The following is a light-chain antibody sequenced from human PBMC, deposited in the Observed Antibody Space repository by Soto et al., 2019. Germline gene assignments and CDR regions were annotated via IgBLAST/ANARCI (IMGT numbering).Light chain of an antibody. CDR1: RGISNY. CDR3: QKYISAPFT. V-gene: IGKV1-27*01. J-gene: IGKJ3*01. CDR2: GAS. Sequence: DIQMTQSPSSLSASVGDRVTITCRATRGISNYLAWYQQKPGKVPELLIYGASTLQSGVPSRFSGSGSGTDFTLTISSLQPEDVATYYCQKYISAPFTFGPGTNVDIK.